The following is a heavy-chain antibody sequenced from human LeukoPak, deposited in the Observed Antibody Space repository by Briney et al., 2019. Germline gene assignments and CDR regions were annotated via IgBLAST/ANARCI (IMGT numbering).Heavy chain of an antibody. D-gene: IGHD4-11*01. CDR1: GGSISSGDYY. Sequence: SETLSLTCTVSGGSISSGDYYWSWIRQPPGKGLEWIGYIYYSGSTYYNPSLTSRVTMSVDTSKNQFSLKLSSVTAADTAIYYCARDHTETSSLNFRNYYYYGMDIWGQGTTVIVSS. J-gene: IGHJ6*02. CDR3: ARDHTETSSLNFRNYYYYGMDI. V-gene: IGHV4-30-4*01. CDR2: IYYSGST.